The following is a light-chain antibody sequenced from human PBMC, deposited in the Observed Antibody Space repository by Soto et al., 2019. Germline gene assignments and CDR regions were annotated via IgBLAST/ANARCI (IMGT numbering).Light chain of an antibody. CDR1: SSDVGSYNL. Sequence: QSALTQPASVSGSPGQSITISCTGTSSDVGSYNLVSWYQQHPGKAPKLMIYEGSKRPSGVSNRFSGSKSGNTASLTISGLRAEDEADYYCCSYAGSSTLGVFGTGTKLTVL. CDR2: EGS. V-gene: IGLV2-23*01. CDR3: CSYAGSSTLGV. J-gene: IGLJ1*01.